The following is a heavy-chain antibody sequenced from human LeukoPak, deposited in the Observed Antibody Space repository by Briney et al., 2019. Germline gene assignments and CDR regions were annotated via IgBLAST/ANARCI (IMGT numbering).Heavy chain of an antibody. J-gene: IGHJ4*02. CDR1: GFTFGDYG. CDR2: IRSKAYGGTT. CDR3: TGSFGELTFFDY. Sequence: GGSLRLSCTTSGFTFGDYGMSWVRQAPGKGLEWVCFIRSKAYGGTTENAASVKGRFTISRDGSKTIDYLQMNTPKTEDTAVYYCTGSFGELTFFDYWGLGTLVTVSS. V-gene: IGHV3-49*04. D-gene: IGHD3-10*01.